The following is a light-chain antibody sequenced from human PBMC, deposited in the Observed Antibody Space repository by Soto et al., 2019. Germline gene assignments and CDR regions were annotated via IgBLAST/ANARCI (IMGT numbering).Light chain of an antibody. CDR3: QSYDSSLSGVV. CDR1: SSNIGAGYD. V-gene: IGLV1-40*01. J-gene: IGLJ2*01. Sequence: QSVLTQPPSVSGAPGQRVTISCTGSSSNIGAGYDVHWYQQLPGTAPKLLIYGNSNRPSGVPDRFSGSKSATSASLAITGRQAEDEADYYCQSYDSSLSGVVFGGGTKLTVL. CDR2: GNS.